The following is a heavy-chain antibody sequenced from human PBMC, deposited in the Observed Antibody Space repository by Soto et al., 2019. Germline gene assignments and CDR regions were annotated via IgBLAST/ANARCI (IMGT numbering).Heavy chain of an antibody. Sequence: PGVSLRLSCAASGFTFSSYEMNWVRQAPGKGLEWVSSISSTTNYIYYGDSMKGRFTISRDNAKNSLYLEMNSLRAEDTAVYYCARESEDLTSNFDYWGQGTLVTVSS. J-gene: IGHJ4*02. V-gene: IGHV3-21*06. CDR1: GFTFSSYE. CDR2: ISSTTNYI. CDR3: ARESEDLTSNFDY.